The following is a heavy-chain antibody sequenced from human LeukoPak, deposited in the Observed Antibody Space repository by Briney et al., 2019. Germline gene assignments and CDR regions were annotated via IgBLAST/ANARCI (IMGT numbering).Heavy chain of an antibody. V-gene: IGHV3-74*03. Sequence: GGSLRLSCTASGFTFSDYWMSWVRQAPGKGLVWVSRIKSDGTGILYEDFAEGRFTISRDNAKNALYLQMTSLREEDTAVYYCVRGQTIDYWGRGILVTVSS. CDR3: VRGQTIDY. CDR1: GFTFSDYW. D-gene: IGHD3-10*01. CDR2: IKSDGTGI. J-gene: IGHJ4*02.